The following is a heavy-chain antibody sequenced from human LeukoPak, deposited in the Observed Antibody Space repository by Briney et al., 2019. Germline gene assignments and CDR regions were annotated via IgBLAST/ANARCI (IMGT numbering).Heavy chain of an antibody. D-gene: IGHD6-19*01. J-gene: IGHJ6*02. V-gene: IGHV1-8*01. Sequence: GASVKVSCKASGYTFTSYDINWVRQATGQGLEWMGWMNPNSGNTGYAPKFQGRVTMTRNTSISTAYMELSSLRSEDTAVYYCARGPGPGSSGWYYYYYGMDVWGQGTTVTVSS. CDR2: MNPNSGNT. CDR3: ARGPGPGSSGWYYYYYGMDV. CDR1: GYTFTSYD.